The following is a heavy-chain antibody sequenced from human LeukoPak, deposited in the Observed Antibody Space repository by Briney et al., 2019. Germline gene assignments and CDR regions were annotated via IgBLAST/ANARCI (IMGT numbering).Heavy chain of an antibody. D-gene: IGHD5-24*01. J-gene: IGHJ4*02. CDR3: ARGIWSATRVDYYLDN. Sequence: ASVKVSCKASAYTFSGYAIHWVRQAPGQRFEWMGWINAGNGHTKYSQNFQGRVTITRDSSANIVYMELSSLTSEDTAVYYCARGIWSATRVDYYLDNWGRGTLVTVSS. V-gene: IGHV1-3*01. CDR2: INAGNGHT. CDR1: AYTFSGYA.